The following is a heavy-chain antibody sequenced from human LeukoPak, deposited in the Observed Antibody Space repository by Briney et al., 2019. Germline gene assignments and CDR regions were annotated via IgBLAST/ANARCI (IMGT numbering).Heavy chain of an antibody. V-gene: IGHV1-2*02. D-gene: IGHD1-26*01. Sequence: ASVKVSCKASGYTFTGYYMHWVRQAPGQGLEWMGWINPNSGGTNYAQKFQGRVTMTRDTSISTAYMELSRLRSDDTAVYYCARYSGSYGTYYFDYWGQGTLVTVSS. CDR1: GYTFTGYY. J-gene: IGHJ4*02. CDR3: ARYSGSYGTYYFDY. CDR2: INPNSGGT.